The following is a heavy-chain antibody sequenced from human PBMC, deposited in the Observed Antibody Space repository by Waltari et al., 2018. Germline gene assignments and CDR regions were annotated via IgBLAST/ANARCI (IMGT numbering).Heavy chain of an antibody. V-gene: IGHV3-53*01. CDR1: GFTVSSNY. CDR2: MYSGGST. D-gene: IGHD3-22*01. J-gene: IGHJ3*02. CDR3: AGDSSGYWRENAFDI. Sequence: EVQLVESGGGLIQPGGSLRLSCAASGFTVSSNYMSWVRQAPGKGLEWVSVMYSGGSTYYADSVKGRFTISRDNSKNTLYLQMNSLRAEDTAVYYCAGDSSGYWRENAFDIWGQGTMVTVSS.